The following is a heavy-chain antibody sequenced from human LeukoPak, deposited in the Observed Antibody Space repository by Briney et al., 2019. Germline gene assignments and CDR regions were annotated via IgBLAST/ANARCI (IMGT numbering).Heavy chain of an antibody. V-gene: IGHV3-23*01. D-gene: IGHD1-26*01. CDR1: GFTFGNYA. Sequence: GGSLRLSCAASGFTFGNYAMNWVRQAPGKGLEWVSGISGSGGTTYYADSVKGRFTISRDNSKNTMYLEVSSLRAEDTAVYYCARRGSYYESDYWGQGTLVTVSS. J-gene: IGHJ4*02. CDR3: ARRGSYYESDY. CDR2: ISGSGGTT.